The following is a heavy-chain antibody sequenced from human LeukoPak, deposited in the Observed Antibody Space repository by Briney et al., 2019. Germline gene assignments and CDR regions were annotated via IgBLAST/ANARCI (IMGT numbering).Heavy chain of an antibody. CDR2: ISSSSSYI. V-gene: IGHV3-21*01. CDR1: GFTFSDYY. Sequence: KPGGSLRLSCAASGFTFSDYYMSWVRQAPGKGLEWVSSISSSSSYIYYADSVKGRFTISRDNAKNSLYLQMNSLRAEDTAVYYCAREDGSYYYFDYWGQGTLVTVSS. CDR3: AREDGSYYYFDY. D-gene: IGHD1-26*01. J-gene: IGHJ4*02.